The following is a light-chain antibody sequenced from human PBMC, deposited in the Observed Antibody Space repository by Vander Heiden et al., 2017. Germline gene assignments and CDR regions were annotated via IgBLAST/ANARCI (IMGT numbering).Light chain of an antibody. CDR1: GSNIGSNY. CDR2: KNN. CDR3: AAWDDSLSGVV. J-gene: IGLJ2*01. Sequence: QSVLTQPPSESGTPGQRVTISCSGSGSNIGSNYVYWYQQLPGTAPKVLIYKNNQRPSGVPDRFSGSKSGTSASLAISGLRSEDEADYYCAAWDDSLSGVVFGGGTKLTVL. V-gene: IGLV1-47*01.